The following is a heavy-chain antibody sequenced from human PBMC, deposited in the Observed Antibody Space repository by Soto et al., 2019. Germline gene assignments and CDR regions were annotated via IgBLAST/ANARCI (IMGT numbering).Heavy chain of an antibody. Sequence: KTSETLSLTCDVSGFSISSGNWWSWVRQPPGKGLEWIAEVYNDGSANYHPSLESRATISVDRSKNQFSLRLSSVTAADTGKYYCARLVYDSRLNYLYFDHWGQGTLVTVSS. CDR3: ARLVYDSRLNYLYFDH. CDR2: VYNDGSA. CDR1: GFSISSGNW. V-gene: IGHV4-4*02. J-gene: IGHJ4*02. D-gene: IGHD3-22*01.